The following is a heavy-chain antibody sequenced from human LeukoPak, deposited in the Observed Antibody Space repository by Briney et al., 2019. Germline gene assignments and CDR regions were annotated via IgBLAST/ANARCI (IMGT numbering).Heavy chain of an antibody. CDR2: IIPIFGIA. V-gene: IGHV1-69*17. J-gene: IGHJ4*02. CDR3: ATDCSSTSCYGF. CDR1: GGTFSSYA. D-gene: IGHD2-2*01. Sequence: SVKVSCKASGGTFSSYAISWVRQAPGQGLEWMGGIIPIFGIANYAQKFQGRVTITADKSTSTAYMELSSLRSEDTAVYYCATDCSSTSCYGFWGQGTLVTVSS.